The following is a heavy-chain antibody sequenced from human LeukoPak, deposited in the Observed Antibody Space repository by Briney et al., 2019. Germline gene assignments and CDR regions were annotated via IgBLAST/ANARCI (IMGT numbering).Heavy chain of an antibody. V-gene: IGHV3-21*01. CDR2: ISSSSGYI. J-gene: IGHJ3*02. Sequence: PGGSLRLSCAASGFTFSSYSMNWVRQAPGKGLEWVSSISSSSGYIYYADSVKGRFTISRDNAKNSLYLQMNSLRAEDTAVYYCARAWVTATSDAFDIWGQGTMVTVSS. CDR1: GFTFSSYS. CDR3: ARAWVTATSDAFDI. D-gene: IGHD2-21*02.